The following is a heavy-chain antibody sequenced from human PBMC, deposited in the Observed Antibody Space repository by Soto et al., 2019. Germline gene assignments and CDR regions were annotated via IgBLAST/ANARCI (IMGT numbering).Heavy chain of an antibody. CDR2: INLSDGGT. V-gene: IGHV1-46*01. Sequence: QVQLVQSGAEVKKPGASVKVSCKASGYTFTNYHMHWVRQAPGLGLEWMGTINLSDGGTGYTERXXGXXTMTGDTSTSTGYMELSSLRSEDTAVYYCASELTGTAYFDVWGRGTLVTVSS. D-gene: IGHD1-20*01. J-gene: IGHJ2*01. CDR1: GYTFTNYH. CDR3: ASELTGTAYFDV.